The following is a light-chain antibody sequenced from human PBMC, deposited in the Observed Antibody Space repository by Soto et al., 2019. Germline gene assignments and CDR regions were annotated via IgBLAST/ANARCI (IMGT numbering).Light chain of an antibody. Sequence: DIQMKQSPSTLSASVGDRVTISCRASQSISTWLAWYQQKPGKAPKLLIYKASSLESGVPSRFSGSGSGTEFTLTISSLQPDDFATYYCQQYNSYSTTFGQGTKL. CDR1: QSISTW. CDR2: KAS. CDR3: QQYNSYSTT. V-gene: IGKV1-5*03. J-gene: IGKJ1*01.